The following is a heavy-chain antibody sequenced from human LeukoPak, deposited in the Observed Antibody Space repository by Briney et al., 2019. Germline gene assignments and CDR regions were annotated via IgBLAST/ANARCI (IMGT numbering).Heavy chain of an antibody. J-gene: IGHJ3*02. D-gene: IGHD3-10*01. CDR2: ISWNSGSI. Sequence: GGSLRLSCAASGFTFDDYAMHWVRRAPGKGLEWVSGISWNSGSIGYADSVKGRFTTSRDNAKNSLYLQMNSLRAEDTALYYCAKDISPTTMVRGANAFDIWGQGTMVTVSS. CDR3: AKDISPTTMVRGANAFDI. V-gene: IGHV3-9*01. CDR1: GFTFDDYA.